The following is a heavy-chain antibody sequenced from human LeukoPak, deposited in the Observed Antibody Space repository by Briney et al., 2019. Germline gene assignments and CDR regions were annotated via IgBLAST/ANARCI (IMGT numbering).Heavy chain of an antibody. CDR1: GFTFSSYA. CDR3: TTDASGYYYVGGNWFDP. J-gene: IGHJ5*02. CDR2: IKSKTDGGTT. Sequence: GGSLRLSCAASGFTFSSYAMSWVCQAPGKGLEWVGRIKSKTDGGTTDYAAPVKGRFTISRDDSKNTLYLQMNSLKTEDTAVYYCTTDASGYYYVGGNWFDPWGQGTLVTVSS. D-gene: IGHD3-22*01. V-gene: IGHV3-15*01.